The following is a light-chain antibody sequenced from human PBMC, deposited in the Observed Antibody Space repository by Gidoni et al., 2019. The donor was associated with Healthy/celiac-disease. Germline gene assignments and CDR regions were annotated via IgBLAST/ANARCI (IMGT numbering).Light chain of an antibody. V-gene: IGKV1-27*01. Sequence: DIQMTQSPSSLSASVGDRVTINCRSSQGISNYLAWYQQKPGKVPKLLIYAASTLQSWVPSRFSGSGSGTDFTLTISSLQPEDVATYYCQKYNSAPYTFGQGTKLEIK. CDR2: AAS. CDR3: QKYNSAPYT. CDR1: QGISNY. J-gene: IGKJ2*01.